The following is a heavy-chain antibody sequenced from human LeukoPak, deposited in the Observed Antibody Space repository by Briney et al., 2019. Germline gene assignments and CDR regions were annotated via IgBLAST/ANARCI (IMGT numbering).Heavy chain of an antibody. V-gene: IGHV4-38-2*02. J-gene: IGHJ4*02. CDR3: ARGLTRIDYNY. CDR2: LYHSGSA. D-gene: IGHD1-14*01. Sequence: SETLSLTCTVSGYSISNAYYWGWIRQPPGKGLEWIGSLYHSGSAYYNPSLKSRVTTSVDTSKNRFSLKLSSVTAADTAVYYCARGLTRIDYNYWGQGTLVTVSS. CDR1: GYSISNAYY.